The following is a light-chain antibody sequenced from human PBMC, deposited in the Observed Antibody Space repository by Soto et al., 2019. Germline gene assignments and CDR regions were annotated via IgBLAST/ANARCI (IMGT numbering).Light chain of an antibody. J-gene: IGLJ3*02. V-gene: IGLV1-51*01. CDR2: DNN. CDR3: GTWAGSLSVLL. CDR1: SSDIGSNF. Sequence: QAVLTQPPSVSAAPGQTVTIYCSGSSSDIGSNFVSWYQYVPGTAPKLVSYDNNKRASGIPDRFSGSKSGTSATLDITGHQTWYEADYYCGTWAGSLSVLLFGGGTKLTVL.